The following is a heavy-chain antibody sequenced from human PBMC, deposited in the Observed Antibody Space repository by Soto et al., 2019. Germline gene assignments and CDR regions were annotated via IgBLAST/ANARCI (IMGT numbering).Heavy chain of an antibody. Sequence: PSETLSLTCAVSGYSISSGYYWGWIRQPPGKGLEWIGSIYHSGSTYYNLSLKSRVTISVDTSKNQFSLKLNSVTAADTAVYYCARDSWGMTTWSGLTWFDPWGQGTLVTVSS. CDR3: ARDSWGMTTWSGLTWFDP. D-gene: IGHD4-4*01. CDR1: GYSISSGYY. J-gene: IGHJ5*02. V-gene: IGHV4-38-2*02. CDR2: IYHSGST.